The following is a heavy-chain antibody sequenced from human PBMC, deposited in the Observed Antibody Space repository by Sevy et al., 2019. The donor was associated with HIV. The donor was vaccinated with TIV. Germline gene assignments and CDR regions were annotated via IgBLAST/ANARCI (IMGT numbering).Heavy chain of an antibody. Sequence: ASVKVSCKASGGIFKSYGISWVRQAPGQGLEWMGGIIPILNTVHYAQKFQGRVTITADESTKTAYMELSSLRSEDMAMYYCVRGGGNGWYYFDYWGQETLVTVSS. J-gene: IGHJ4*02. D-gene: IGHD6-19*01. CDR3: VRGGGNGWYYFDY. CDR2: IIPILNTV. V-gene: IGHV1-69*13. CDR1: GGIFKSYG.